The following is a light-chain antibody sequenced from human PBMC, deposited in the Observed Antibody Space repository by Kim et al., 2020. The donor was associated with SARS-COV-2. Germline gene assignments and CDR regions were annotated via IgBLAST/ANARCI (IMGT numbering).Light chain of an antibody. J-gene: IGKJ1*01. CDR1: QSISHW. CDR3: QQYDEHPWT. Sequence: ASVGDRVTISCRASQSISHWLAWYKQTAGKAPKVIIYGTYDVESGVPSRFSGSGSGTQFTLTLNGQQPDGFAMCYCQQYDEHPWTFGQRAKVDIK. CDR2: GTY. V-gene: IGKV1-5*03.